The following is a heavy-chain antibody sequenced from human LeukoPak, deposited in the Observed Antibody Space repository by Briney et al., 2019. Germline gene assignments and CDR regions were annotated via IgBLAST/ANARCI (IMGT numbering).Heavy chain of an antibody. CDR1: GFTFSSYA. CDR3: AKGTYYYDSSGYDH. J-gene: IGHJ4*02. Sequence: PGGSLRLSCAAPGFTFSSYAMSWVRQAPGKGLEWVSAISGSGGSTYYADSVKGRFTISRDNSKNTLYLQMNSLRAEDTAVYYCAKGTYYYDSSGYDHWGQGTLVTVSS. D-gene: IGHD3-22*01. V-gene: IGHV3-23*01. CDR2: ISGSGGST.